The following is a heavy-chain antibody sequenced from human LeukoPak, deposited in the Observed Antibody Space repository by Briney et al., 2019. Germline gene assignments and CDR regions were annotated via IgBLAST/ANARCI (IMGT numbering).Heavy chain of an antibody. Sequence: GGSLRLSCAASGFTFSSYWMSWVRQAPGKGLEWVANIKQDGSEKYYVDSVKGRFTISRDNAKNSLYLQMNSLRAEDTAVYYCAKDRNQYFDPNFDSWGQGTLVTVSS. J-gene: IGHJ4*02. D-gene: IGHD3-9*01. CDR2: IKQDGSEK. CDR1: GFTFSSYW. V-gene: IGHV3-7*03. CDR3: AKDRNQYFDPNFDS.